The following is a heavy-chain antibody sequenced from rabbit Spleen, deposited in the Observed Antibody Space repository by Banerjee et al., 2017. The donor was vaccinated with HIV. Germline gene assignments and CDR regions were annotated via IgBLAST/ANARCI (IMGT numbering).Heavy chain of an antibody. Sequence: QLVESGGGLVQPEGSLKLSCKASGFDFSTYGVSWVRQAPGKGLEWIGYIDPIFSTTHYANWVNGRFTISSHNAQNTLYLQLNSLTAADTATYFCVRDYRFYFNLWGQGTLVTVS. CDR2: IDPIFSTT. V-gene: IGHV1S7*01. J-gene: IGHJ4*01. CDR1: GFDFSTYG. CDR3: VRDYRFYFNL. D-gene: IGHD7-1*01.